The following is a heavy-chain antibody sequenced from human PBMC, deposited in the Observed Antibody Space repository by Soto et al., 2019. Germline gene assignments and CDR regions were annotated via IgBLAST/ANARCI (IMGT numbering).Heavy chain of an antibody. Sequence: SETLSLTCDVSGDSISSGGYSWNWIRQPPGKGLEWIGNIYQSGTTDYNPSLKSRVTISVDRSKNQFSLKLSSVTAADTAVYYCARDNRSGYYFADWGQGTLVTVSS. CDR3: ARDNRSGYYFAD. J-gene: IGHJ4*02. D-gene: IGHD3-22*01. CDR2: IYQSGTT. CDR1: GDSISSGGYS. V-gene: IGHV4-30-2*01.